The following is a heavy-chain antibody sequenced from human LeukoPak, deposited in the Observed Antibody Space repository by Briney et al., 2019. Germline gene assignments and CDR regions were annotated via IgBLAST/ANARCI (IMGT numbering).Heavy chain of an antibody. V-gene: IGHV1-18*01. CDR2: ISAYNGNT. J-gene: IGHJ4*02. Sequence: ASVKVSCKASGYTFTSYGISWVRQAPGQGLAWMGWISAYNGNTDYAQKFQGRVTMTTDTSTSTAYMELSSLRSEDTAVYCCARDGGEGYPLDYWGQGTLVTVSS. D-gene: IGHD3-10*01. CDR1: GYTFTSYG. CDR3: ARDGGEGYPLDY.